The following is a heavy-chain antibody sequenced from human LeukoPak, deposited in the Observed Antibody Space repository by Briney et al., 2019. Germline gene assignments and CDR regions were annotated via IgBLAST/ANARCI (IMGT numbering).Heavy chain of an antibody. CDR3: ARQDVEMATADY. CDR2: LYYSGNT. J-gene: IGHJ4*02. V-gene: IGHV4-39*01. Sequence: PSETLSLTCSVSGGSISRSSYYWGWIRQPPGKGLEWIGSLYYSGNTYHNPSLKSRVTISVDTSKNQFSLKLSSVTAADTAVYYCARQDVEMATADYWGRGTLVTVSS. CDR1: GGSISRSSYY. D-gene: IGHD5-24*01.